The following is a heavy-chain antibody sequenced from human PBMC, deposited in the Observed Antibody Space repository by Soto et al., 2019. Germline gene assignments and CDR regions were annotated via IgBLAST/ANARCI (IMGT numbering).Heavy chain of an antibody. CDR3: EGGAACPAFYVLDV. Sequence: QVQLVQSGAEVKKPGASVQVSCKTSGYTFTGYAIHWVRQAPGQRLEWMGWINSGNGNTKYSQKVQGRVTITSNTTAKTDQMDLTRLEYEDAAVYSWEGGAACPAFYVLDVWGQGTTVTVSS. CDR1: GYTFTGYA. V-gene: IGHV1-3*01. D-gene: IGHD3-16*01. CDR2: INSGNGNT. J-gene: IGHJ6*02.